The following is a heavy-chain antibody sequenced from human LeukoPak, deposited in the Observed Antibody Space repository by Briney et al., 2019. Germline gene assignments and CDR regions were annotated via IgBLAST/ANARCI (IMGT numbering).Heavy chain of an antibody. CDR2: IYYSGST. V-gene: IGHV4-59*01. D-gene: IGHD3-22*01. CDR1: GGSISSYY. CDR3: AKDSRSGYYNYYYGMDV. Sequence: TETLSLTCTVSGGSISSYYWSWIRQPPGKGLEWIGYIYYSGSTNYNPSLKSRVTISVDTSKNQFSLKLSSVTAADTAVYYCAKDSRSGYYNYYYGMDVWGQGTTVTVSS. J-gene: IGHJ6*02.